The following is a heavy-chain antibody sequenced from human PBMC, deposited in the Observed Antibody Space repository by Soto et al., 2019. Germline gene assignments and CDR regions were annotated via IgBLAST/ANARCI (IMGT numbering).Heavy chain of an antibody. V-gene: IGHV3-21*01. J-gene: IGHJ6*02. CDR2: ISSSSSYI. D-gene: IGHD6-13*01. CDR3: ARQYSSSSFSGMDV. Sequence: GGSLRLSCAASGFTFSSYAMSWVRQAPGKGLEWVSSISSSSSYIYYADSVKGRFTISRDNAKNSLYLQMNSLRAEDTAVYYCARQYSSSSFSGMDVWGQGTTVTVSS. CDR1: GFTFSSYA.